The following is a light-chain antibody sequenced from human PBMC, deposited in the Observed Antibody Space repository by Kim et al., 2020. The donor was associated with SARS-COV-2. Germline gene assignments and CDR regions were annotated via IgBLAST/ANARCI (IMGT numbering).Light chain of an antibody. J-gene: IGLJ2*01. CDR2: QDS. CDR1: KLGDKY. CDR3: QAWDSSTAVV. Sequence: VSPGQTASITCSGDKLGDKYACWYQQQPGQSPVLVIYQDSKRPSGIPERFSGSNSGNTATLTISGTQAMDEADYYCQAWDSSTAVVFGGWTQLTVL. V-gene: IGLV3-1*01.